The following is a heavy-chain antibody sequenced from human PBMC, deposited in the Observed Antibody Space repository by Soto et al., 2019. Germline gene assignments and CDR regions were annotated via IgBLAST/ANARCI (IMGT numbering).Heavy chain of an antibody. J-gene: IGHJ6*02. D-gene: IGHD4-17*01. CDR3: ARVNYGDYYYGMDV. V-gene: IGHV4-59*01. Sequence: SETLSLTCTVSGGSINYSYWTWIRQPPGKGLEWIGYISYTGSANYNASLKSRLAISVDTSKNQFSLKLSSVTAADTALYYCARVNYGDYYYGMDVWGQGTTVTVSS. CDR1: GGSINYSY. CDR2: ISYTGSA.